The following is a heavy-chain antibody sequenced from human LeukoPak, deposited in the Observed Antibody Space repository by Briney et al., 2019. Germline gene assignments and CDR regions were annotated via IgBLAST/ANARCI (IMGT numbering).Heavy chain of an antibody. CDR1: GYTFTGYY. J-gene: IGHJ4*02. V-gene: IGHV1-2*06. Sequence: ASVKVSCKASGYTFTGYYVHWMRQAPGQGLEWMGRTNPNSGGTNCAQKFQGRVTMTRDTSISTAYMELSRLRSDDTAVYYCARDYCGGDCFPDYWGQGTLVTVSS. CDR2: TNPNSGGT. CDR3: ARDYCGGDCFPDY. D-gene: IGHD2-21*02.